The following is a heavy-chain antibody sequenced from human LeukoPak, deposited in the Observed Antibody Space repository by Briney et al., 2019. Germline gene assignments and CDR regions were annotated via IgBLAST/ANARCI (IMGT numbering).Heavy chain of an antibody. Sequence: SETLSLTCAVYGGSFSGYYWSWIRQPPGKGLEWIGEINHSGSTNYNPSLKSRVTISVDTSKNQFSLKLSSVTAADTAVYYCASERDGYNYDYWGQGTLVTVSS. CDR1: GGSFSGYY. CDR3: ASERDGYNYDY. J-gene: IGHJ4*02. CDR2: INHSGST. D-gene: IGHD5-12*01. V-gene: IGHV4-34*01.